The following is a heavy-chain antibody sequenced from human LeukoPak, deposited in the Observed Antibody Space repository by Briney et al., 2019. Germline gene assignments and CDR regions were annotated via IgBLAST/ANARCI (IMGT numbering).Heavy chain of an antibody. D-gene: IGHD4-17*01. Sequence: GGSLRLSCAASGFTFSSYWMHWVRQAPGKGLVWVSRISSDGTSTSYANSVKARFTISIDNAKNTLYLQMNSLRAEDTAVYHCTRVHDGDYVDYWGQGTLVTVSS. CDR2: ISSDGTST. J-gene: IGHJ4*02. CDR3: TRVHDGDYVDY. CDR1: GFTFSSYW. V-gene: IGHV3-74*01.